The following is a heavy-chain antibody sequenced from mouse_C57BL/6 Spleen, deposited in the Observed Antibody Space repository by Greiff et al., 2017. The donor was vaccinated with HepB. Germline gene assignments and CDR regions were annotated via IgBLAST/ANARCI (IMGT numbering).Heavy chain of an antibody. J-gene: IGHJ3*01. D-gene: IGHD3-2*02. CDR3: AIVSSGHEGFAY. CDR1: GYSFTGYY. Sequence: VQLQQSGPELVKPGASVKISCKASGYSFTGYYMNWVKQSPEKSLEWIGEINPSTGGTTYNQKFKAKATLTVDKSSSTAYMQLKSLTSEDSAVYYCAIVSSGHEGFAYWGQGTLVTVSA. CDR2: INPSTGGT. V-gene: IGHV1-42*01.